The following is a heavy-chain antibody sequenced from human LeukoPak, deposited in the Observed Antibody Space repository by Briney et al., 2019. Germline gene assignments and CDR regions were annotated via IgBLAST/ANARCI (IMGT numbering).Heavy chain of an antibody. J-gene: IGHJ5*02. CDR1: GGSFSGYY. V-gene: IGHV4-34*01. CDR2: INHSGST. D-gene: IGHD1-1*01. CDR3: ARGFTTGTPKRGNNWFDP. Sequence: SETLSLTCAVYGGSFSGYYWSWIRQPPGKGLEWIGEINHSGSTNYNPSLKSRVTISVDTSKNQFSLKLSSVTAADTAVYYCARGFTTGTPKRGNNWFDPWGQGTLVTASS.